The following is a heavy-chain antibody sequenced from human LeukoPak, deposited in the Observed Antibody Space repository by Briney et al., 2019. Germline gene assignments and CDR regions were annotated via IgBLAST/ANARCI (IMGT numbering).Heavy chain of an antibody. CDR2: ISSSSSYI. CDR3: ARGDSPSTGGQLWHPFDY. J-gene: IGHJ4*02. Sequence: GGSLRLSCAASGFTFSSYSMNWVRQAPGKGLEWVSSISSSSSYIYYADSVKGRFTISRDNAKNSLYLQMNSLRTEDTAVYYCARGDSPSTGGQLWHPFDYWGQGTLVTVSS. D-gene: IGHD5-18*01. V-gene: IGHV3-21*01. CDR1: GFTFSSYS.